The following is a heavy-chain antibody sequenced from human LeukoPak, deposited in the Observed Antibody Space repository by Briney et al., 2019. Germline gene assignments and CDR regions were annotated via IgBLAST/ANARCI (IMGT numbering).Heavy chain of an antibody. CDR3: ARVLNSGSYWSYYFDY. Sequence: GGSLRLSCAASGFTFSSYWMSWVRQAPGKGLEWVANIKQDGSEKYYVDSVKGRFTISRDNAKNSLYLQMNSLRAEDTAVYYCARVLNSGSYWSYYFDYWGQGTLVTVSS. J-gene: IGHJ4*02. CDR1: GFTFSSYW. V-gene: IGHV3-7*01. D-gene: IGHD1-26*01. CDR2: IKQDGSEK.